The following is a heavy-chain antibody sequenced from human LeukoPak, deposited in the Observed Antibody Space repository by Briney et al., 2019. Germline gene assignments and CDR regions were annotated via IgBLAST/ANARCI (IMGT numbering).Heavy chain of an antibody. V-gene: IGHV3-30-3*01. J-gene: IGHJ6*02. CDR1: GFTFSDFA. Sequence: GGSLRLSCAASGFTFSDFAMHWLRQAPGKGLEWVAGTWWDESNKYYADSVKGRFTISRDNSKNTLYLQMNSLRADDTAVYYCARTIAQYSNTWLYYYYGLDVWGQGTTVTVSS. CDR3: ARTIAQYSNTWLYYYYGLDV. CDR2: TWWDESNK. D-gene: IGHD2-21*01.